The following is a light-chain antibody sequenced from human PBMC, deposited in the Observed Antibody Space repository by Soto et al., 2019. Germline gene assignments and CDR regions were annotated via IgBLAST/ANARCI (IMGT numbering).Light chain of an antibody. Sequence: DIHMTQSPSSLSASIGDRVTITCRASQGINNYLAWYQQKPGKPPAFLIYDASTLQSAAPSRFSGSGSGTDFTLTINSLQPEDVATYYCQNYDSLPVTFGPGTKVEIK. CDR3: QNYDSLPVT. V-gene: IGKV1-27*01. J-gene: IGKJ3*01. CDR2: DAS. CDR1: QGINNY.